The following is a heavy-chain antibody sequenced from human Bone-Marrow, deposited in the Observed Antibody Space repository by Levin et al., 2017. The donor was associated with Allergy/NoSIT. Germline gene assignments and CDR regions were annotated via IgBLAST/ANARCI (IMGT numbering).Heavy chain of an antibody. D-gene: IGHD2-21*02. CDR1: GFTFSNYG. Sequence: PGGSLRLSCTAPGFTFSNYGMHWFRQAPGKGLEWVAIISYNSAAKYYRDSVKGRFTVSRDNSKNTVFLQMTSLRSEDTALYYCAKGNCGADCSGWGQGTLVTVSS. V-gene: IGHV3-30*18. CDR3: AKGNCGADCSG. J-gene: IGHJ4*02. CDR2: ISYNSAAK.